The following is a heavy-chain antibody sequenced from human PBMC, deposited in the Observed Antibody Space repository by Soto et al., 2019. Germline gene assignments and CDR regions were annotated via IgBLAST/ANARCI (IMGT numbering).Heavy chain of an antibody. Sequence: QVQLVESGGGVVQPGRSLRLSCAASGFTFSSYGMHWVRQAPGKGLEWVAVIWYDGSNKYYADSVKGRFTISRDNSKNTLYLQMNSVRAEDTAVYYCARERPDYGDARGYFDYWGQGTLVTVSS. CDR2: IWYDGSNK. CDR3: ARERPDYGDARGYFDY. J-gene: IGHJ4*02. CDR1: GFTFSSYG. D-gene: IGHD4-17*01. V-gene: IGHV3-33*01.